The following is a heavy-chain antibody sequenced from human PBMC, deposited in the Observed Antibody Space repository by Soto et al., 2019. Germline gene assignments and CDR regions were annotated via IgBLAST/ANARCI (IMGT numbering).Heavy chain of an antibody. CDR1: GFDFEDYA. Sequence: GGSLGLSCAAAGFDFEDYAMHWVRQVPGKGLEWVSLTNSDGTDSYYMDSVKGRSTISRDNAKSTLYLQMDRLRPEDTALYFCAKSLYYYDSSPLDHWGQGTLVTVSS. V-gene: IGHV3-43D*04. D-gene: IGHD3-22*01. CDR2: TNSDGTDS. J-gene: IGHJ4*02. CDR3: AKSLYYYDSSPLDH.